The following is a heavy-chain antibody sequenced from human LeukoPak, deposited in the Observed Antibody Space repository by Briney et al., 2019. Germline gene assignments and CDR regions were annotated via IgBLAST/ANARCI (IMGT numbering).Heavy chain of an antibody. CDR3: TRSKWELPSYWYFDL. Sequence: GGSLRLSCAASGFTFSSYWMSWVRQAPGKGLEWVANIKQDGSEKYYVDSVKGRFTISRDNAKNSLYLQMNSLRAEDTAVYYCTRSKWELPSYWYFDLWGRGTLVTVSS. CDR1: GFTFSSYW. J-gene: IGHJ2*01. D-gene: IGHD1-26*01. CDR2: IKQDGSEK. V-gene: IGHV3-7*01.